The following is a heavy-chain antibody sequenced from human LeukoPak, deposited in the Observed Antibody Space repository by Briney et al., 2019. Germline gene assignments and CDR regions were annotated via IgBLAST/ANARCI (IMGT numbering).Heavy chain of an antibody. CDR1: GDSISTSY. CDR2: IRYSGSA. Sequence: SETLSLTCTVSGDSISTSYWSWIRQPPGKGLEWIGYIRYSGSANYNPSLRSRVTISIDTSKNQFSLKLSSVTAADTAVYRCARLVYDSRGYYFDYWGQGTLVTVSS. CDR3: ARLVYDSRGYYFDY. J-gene: IGHJ4*02. V-gene: IGHV4-59*08. D-gene: IGHD3-22*01.